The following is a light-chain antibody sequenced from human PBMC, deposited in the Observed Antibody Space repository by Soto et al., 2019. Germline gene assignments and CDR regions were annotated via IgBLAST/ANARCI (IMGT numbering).Light chain of an antibody. J-gene: IGKJ2*01. CDR2: LGS. V-gene: IGKV2-28*01. Sequence: IVMTQSPLSLPVTPGEPASISCRSSQSLLHSNGYNYLDWYLQKPGQSPQLLIYLGSIQASEAPARFSRNGSGTDFSLTIRRVEAEDVEISYCTQDQRAPCTFGQGTKLDIK. CDR3: TQDQRAPCT. CDR1: QSLLHSNGYNY.